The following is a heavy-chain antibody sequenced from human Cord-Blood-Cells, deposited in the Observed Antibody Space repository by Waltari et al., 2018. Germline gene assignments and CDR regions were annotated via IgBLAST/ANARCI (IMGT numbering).Heavy chain of an antibody. CDR3: ARVLVGIVGATHAFDI. D-gene: IGHD1-26*01. CDR2: ICAYNDNT. Sequence: QVQLVQSAAEVKKPGASVKVSCKASGYTFTSYGIICVRQTPGQGLEWMGWICAYNDNTNYAQKLQGRVTMTTDTSTSTAYMELRSLRSDDTAVYYCARVLVGIVGATHAFDIWGQGTMVTVSS. J-gene: IGHJ3*02. CDR1: GYTFTSYG. V-gene: IGHV1-18*01.